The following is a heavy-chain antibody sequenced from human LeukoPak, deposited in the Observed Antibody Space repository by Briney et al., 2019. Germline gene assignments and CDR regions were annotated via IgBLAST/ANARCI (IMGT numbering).Heavy chain of an antibody. CDR1: GYTFTGYY. CDR2: IILILDIA. CDR3: AREPEGLTTESH. Sequence: ASVKVSCKASGYTFTGYYMHWVRQAPGQGLEWVGTIILILDIANYAQKFQGRVAITADTSTSTAYMELSDLGSEDTAVYFCAREPEGLTTESHWGQGTLVTVSS. V-gene: IGHV1-69*04. D-gene: IGHD1-14*01. J-gene: IGHJ4*02.